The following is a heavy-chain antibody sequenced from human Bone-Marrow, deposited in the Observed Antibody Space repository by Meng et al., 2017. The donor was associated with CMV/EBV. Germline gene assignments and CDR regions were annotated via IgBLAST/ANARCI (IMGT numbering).Heavy chain of an antibody. J-gene: IGHJ3*02. D-gene: IGHD1-26*01. V-gene: IGHV3-21*01. CDR2: ISSSSSYI. Sequence: GGSLRLSCAASGFTFSNYNMNWVRQAPGKGLEWVSSISSSSSYIYYADSMKGRFTISRDNAEDSLYQQMNSLRAEDTAVYFCARGGRSGTPAFDIWGQGTRVTVSS. CDR3: ARGGRSGTPAFDI. CDR1: GFTFSNYN.